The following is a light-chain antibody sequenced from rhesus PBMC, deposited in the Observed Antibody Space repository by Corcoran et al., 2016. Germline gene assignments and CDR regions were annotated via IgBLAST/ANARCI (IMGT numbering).Light chain of an antibody. V-gene: IGKV2-91*01. CDR1: QSLLNFNGHTY. CDR2: FAS. J-gene: IGKJ2*01. CDR3: RQGTHLPYT. Sequence: DIVMTQSPLSLSVTPGEPASISCRSTQSLLNFNGHTYLYWYLQKPGQSPQLLLYFASYRASGGPDRVSGGGSGTDLRLDSSRVEAEEIGTYYCRQGTHLPYTFGQGTKGEI.